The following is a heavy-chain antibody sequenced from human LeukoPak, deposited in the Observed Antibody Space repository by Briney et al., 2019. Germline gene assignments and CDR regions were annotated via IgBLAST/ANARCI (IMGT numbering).Heavy chain of an antibody. D-gene: IGHD1-1*01. CDR2: ITWNSDDM. Sequence: PGGSLRLSCAAAGFSFEAYCMCSVRQAPGKGREGVSGITWNSDDMAYADSVKGRFTISRDNAKNCLYLQMNRMTVEDTALYYCTRVTSWRTGFDYWGQGTLVTVSS. CDR3: TRVTSWRTGFDY. CDR1: GFSFEAYC. V-gene: IGHV3-9*01. J-gene: IGHJ4*02.